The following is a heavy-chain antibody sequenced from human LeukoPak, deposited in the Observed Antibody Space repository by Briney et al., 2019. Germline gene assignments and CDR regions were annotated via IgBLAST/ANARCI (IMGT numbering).Heavy chain of an antibody. CDR3: ARDGLYDYVWGSYYYYYMDV. V-gene: IGHV1-18*01. D-gene: IGHD3-16*01. Sequence: GASVKVSCKASGYTFTCYGTSWVRQAPGRGLDWMGWISAYNGNTNYAQKLQGRVTMNTDTSTSTAYMELRSLRSDDTAVYYCARDGLYDYVWGSYYYYYMDVWGKGTTVTVSS. J-gene: IGHJ6*03. CDR1: GYTFTCYG. CDR2: ISAYNGNT.